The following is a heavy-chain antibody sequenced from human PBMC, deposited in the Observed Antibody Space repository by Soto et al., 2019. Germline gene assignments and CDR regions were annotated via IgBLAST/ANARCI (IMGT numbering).Heavy chain of an antibody. CDR1: GFTFSSYA. CDR3: AKSQMPYYYYGMDV. CDR2: ISGSGGST. J-gene: IGHJ6*02. D-gene: IGHD2-2*01. V-gene: IGHV3-23*01. Sequence: EVQLLESGGGLVQPGGSLRLSCAASGFTFSSYAMSWVRQAPGKGLGWVSAISGSGGSTYYADSVKGRFTISRDNSKNTLYLQMNSLRAEDTAVYYCAKSQMPYYYYGMDVWGQGTTVTVSS.